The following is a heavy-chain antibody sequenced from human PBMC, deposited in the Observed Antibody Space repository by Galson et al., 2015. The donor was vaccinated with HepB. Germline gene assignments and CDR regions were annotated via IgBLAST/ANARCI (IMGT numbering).Heavy chain of an antibody. D-gene: IGHD4-23*01. CDR1: GYTFTGYY. CDR2: INPNSGGT. J-gene: IGHJ4*02. V-gene: IGHV1-2*02. CDR3: ARDLRGGKPTSLLGY. Sequence: SVKVSCKASGYTFTGYYMHWVRQAPGQGLEWMGWINPNSGGTNYAQKFQGRVTMTRDTSISTAYMELSRLRSDDTAVYYCARDLRGGKPTSLLGYWGQGTLVTVSS.